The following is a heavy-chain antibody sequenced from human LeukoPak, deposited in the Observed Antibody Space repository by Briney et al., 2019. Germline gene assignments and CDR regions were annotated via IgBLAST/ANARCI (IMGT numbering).Heavy chain of an antibody. CDR2: ISAYNGNT. Sequence: ASVRVSCKASGGTFTSYGISWVRQAPGQGLEWMGWISAYNGNTNYAQKLQGRVTMTTDTSTSTAYMELRSLRSDDTAVYYCAWRDYYDSSGYYSWGQGTLVTVSS. V-gene: IGHV1-18*01. D-gene: IGHD3-22*01. J-gene: IGHJ4*02. CDR3: AWRDYYDSSGYYS. CDR1: GGTFTSYG.